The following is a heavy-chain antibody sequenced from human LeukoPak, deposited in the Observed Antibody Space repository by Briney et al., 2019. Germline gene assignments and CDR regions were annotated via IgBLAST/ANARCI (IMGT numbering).Heavy chain of an antibody. V-gene: IGHV4-34*01. Sequence: SETLSLTCAVYGGSFSGYYWSCIRQPPGKGLEWIGEINHSGRTNYNPSLKSRVTISVDTSKNQFSLKLSSVTAADTAVYYCARDQTVAGTAPFDYWGQGTLVTVSS. CDR2: INHSGRT. CDR3: ARDQTVAGTAPFDY. D-gene: IGHD6-19*01. CDR1: GGSFSGYY. J-gene: IGHJ4*02.